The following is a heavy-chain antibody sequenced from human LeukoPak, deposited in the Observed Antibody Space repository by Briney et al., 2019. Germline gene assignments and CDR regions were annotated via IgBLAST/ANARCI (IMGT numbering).Heavy chain of an antibody. D-gene: IGHD2-8*01. Sequence: SETLSLTCAVYGGSFSGYYWSWIRLPPGKGLEWIGEINHSGSTNYNPSLKSRVTISVDTSKNQFSLKLSSVTAADTAVYYCARGTRSMVYAMPRWFDPWGQGTLVTVSS. CDR2: INHSGST. CDR3: ARGTRSMVYAMPRWFDP. V-gene: IGHV4-34*01. CDR1: GGSFSGYY. J-gene: IGHJ5*02.